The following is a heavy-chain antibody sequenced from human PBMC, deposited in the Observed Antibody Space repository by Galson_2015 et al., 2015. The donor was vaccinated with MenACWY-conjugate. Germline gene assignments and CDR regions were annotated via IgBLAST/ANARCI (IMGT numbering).Heavy chain of an antibody. V-gene: IGHV3-21*01. CDR1: GFTFSKFS. CDR3: AGNYDSSGYPPNY. Sequence: SLRLSCAASGFTFSKFSMNWVRQAPGKGLEWVSSISSSTSYIYYADSVKGRFTISRGNARNSLYLQMNSLTVEDTAVYYCAGNYDSSGYPPNYWGQGTLVTVSS. D-gene: IGHD3-22*01. J-gene: IGHJ4*02. CDR2: ISSSTSYI.